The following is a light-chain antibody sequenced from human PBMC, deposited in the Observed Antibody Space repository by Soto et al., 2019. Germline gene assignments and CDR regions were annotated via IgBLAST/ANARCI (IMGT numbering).Light chain of an antibody. J-gene: IGKJ4*01. V-gene: IGKV3-20*01. CDR1: QSVSSSY. Sequence: EIVLTQSPGTLSLSPGERATLSCRASQSVSSSYLAWYQQKPGEAPRLLIYGASSKPTGIPDRFSGSGSGTNFTLIIIRLEHADVAVYYYRQYCSTFGGGTKVEIK. CDR2: GAS. CDR3: RQYCST.